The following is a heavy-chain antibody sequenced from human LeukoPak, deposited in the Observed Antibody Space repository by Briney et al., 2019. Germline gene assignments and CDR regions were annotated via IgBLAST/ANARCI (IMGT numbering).Heavy chain of an antibody. CDR2: ISAYNGNT. CDR3: ARSRCSSTSCYGDLGY. CDR1: GYTFTCYG. D-gene: IGHD2-2*01. V-gene: IGHV1-18*01. Sequence: ASVKVSCKASGYTFTCYGISWVRQAPGQGLEWMGWISAYNGNTNYAQKLQGRVTMTTDTSTSTAYMELRSLRSDDTAVYYCARSRCSSTSCYGDLGYWGQGTLVTVSS. J-gene: IGHJ4*02.